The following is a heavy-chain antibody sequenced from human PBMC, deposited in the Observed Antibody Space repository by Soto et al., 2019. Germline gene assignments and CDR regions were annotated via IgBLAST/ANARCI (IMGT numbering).Heavy chain of an antibody. CDR3: AKDYDDSSGYGLFDY. Sequence: GGSLRLSCAASGFTFSTYAMSWVRQAPGKGLEWVSAIGDSGHTTYYADSVKGRFTISRDNSKNTLYLQMNSLRAEDTAVYYCAKDYDDSSGYGLFDYWGQGTLVTVSS. CDR1: GFTFSTYA. J-gene: IGHJ4*02. D-gene: IGHD3-22*01. CDR2: IGDSGHTT. V-gene: IGHV3-23*01.